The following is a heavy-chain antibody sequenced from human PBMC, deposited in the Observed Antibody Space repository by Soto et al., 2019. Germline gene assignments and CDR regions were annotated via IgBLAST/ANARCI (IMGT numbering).Heavy chain of an antibody. V-gene: IGHV1-2*02. CDR3: ARGRTPLCCYYYGMDV. Sequence: QVQLVQSGAEVKKPGASVKVSCKASGYTFTGYYMHWVRQAPGQGLEWMGWINPNSGGTNYAQKFQGRVTMTRDTSISTAYMELSRLRSDDPAVYYCARGRTPLCCYYYGMDVWGQGTTVTVSS. CDR2: INPNSGGT. J-gene: IGHJ6*02. CDR1: GYTFTGYY.